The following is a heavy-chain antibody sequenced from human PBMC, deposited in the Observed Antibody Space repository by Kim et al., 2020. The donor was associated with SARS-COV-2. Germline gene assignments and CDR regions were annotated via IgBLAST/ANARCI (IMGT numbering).Heavy chain of an antibody. CDR1: GFTFSSYW. V-gene: IGHV3-74*01. CDR3: ARSSYYDILTGGDAFDI. D-gene: IGHD3-9*01. Sequence: GGSLRLSCAASGFTFSSYWMHWVRQAPGKGLVWVSRINSDGSSTSYADSVKGRFTISRDNAKNTLYLQMNSLRAEDTAVYYCARSSYYDILTGGDAFDIWGQGTMVTVSS. CDR2: INSDGSST. J-gene: IGHJ3*02.